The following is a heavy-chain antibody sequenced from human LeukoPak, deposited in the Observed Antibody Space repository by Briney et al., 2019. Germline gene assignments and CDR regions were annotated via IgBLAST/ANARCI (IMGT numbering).Heavy chain of an antibody. CDR2: INPNSGGT. J-gene: IGHJ4*02. CDR1: GYTFTVYY. Sequence: ASVKLSCKASGYTFTVYYMHWVRQAPGQGLDWMGWINPNSGGTNYAQKFQGRVTMTRDTSISTAYMELSRLRSDDTAVYYCARVKSIQLNAFDYWGQGTLVTVSS. CDR3: ARVKSIQLNAFDY. D-gene: IGHD5-18*01. V-gene: IGHV1-2*02.